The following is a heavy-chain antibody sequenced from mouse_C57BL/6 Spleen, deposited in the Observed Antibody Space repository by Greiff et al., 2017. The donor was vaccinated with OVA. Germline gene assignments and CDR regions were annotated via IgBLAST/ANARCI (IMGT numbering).Heavy chain of an antibody. D-gene: IGHD2-3*01. CDR1: GFTFSSYT. CDR3: ARGIYDGYHWYFDV. J-gene: IGHJ1*03. V-gene: IGHV5-9*01. CDR2: ISGGGGNT. Sequence: EVQVVESGGGLVKPGGSLKLSCAASGFTFSSYTMSWVRQTPEKRLEWVATISGGGGNTYYPDSVKGRFTISRDNAKNTLYLQMSSLRSEDTALYYCARGIYDGYHWYFDVWGTGTTVTVSS.